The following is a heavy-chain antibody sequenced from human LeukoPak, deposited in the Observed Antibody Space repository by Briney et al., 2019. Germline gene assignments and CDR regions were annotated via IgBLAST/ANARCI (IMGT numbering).Heavy chain of an antibody. CDR2: IKQDGSEK. V-gene: IGHV3-7*01. CDR3: ARDAGLGYCSSTSCQLGDY. J-gene: IGHJ4*02. CDR1: GFTFSSYW. Sequence: GGSLRLSCAASGFTFSSYWMTWVRQAPGKGLEWVANIKQDGSEKYYVDSVKGRFTISRDNAKNSLYLQMNSLRAEDTAVYYCARDAGLGYCSSTSCQLGDYWGQGTLVTVSS. D-gene: IGHD2-2*01.